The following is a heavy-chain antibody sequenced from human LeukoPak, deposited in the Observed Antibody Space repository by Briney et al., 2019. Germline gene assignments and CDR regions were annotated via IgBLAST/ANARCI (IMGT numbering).Heavy chain of an antibody. CDR3: VRGLTNWGGFDP. CDR1: GGSLSASY. CDR2: VNPSGGP. J-gene: IGHJ5*02. D-gene: IGHD7-27*01. Sequence: PSETLSLTCGVFGGSLSASYWGWIRQPPGKGLEWIGEVNPSGGPTYHPSFKSRVTISGDPSKNQFYLKVTSVTAADTAVYCCVRGLTNWGGFDPWGQGTLVTVSS. V-gene: IGHV4-34*01.